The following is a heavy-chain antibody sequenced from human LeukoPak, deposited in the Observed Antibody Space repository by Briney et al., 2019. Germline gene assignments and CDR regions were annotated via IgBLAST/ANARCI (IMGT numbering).Heavy chain of an antibody. CDR1: GFTFSSYG. J-gene: IGHJ4*02. CDR2: IWYDGSNK. D-gene: IGHD2-2*01. CDR3: ARDIDQTLDY. Sequence: GGSLRLSCAASGFTFSSYGMHWVRQAPGKGLEWVAAIWYDGSNKYYADSVKGRFTISRDNSKNTLYLQMNSLRAEDTAVYYCARDIDQTLDYWGQGTLVTVSS. V-gene: IGHV3-33*01.